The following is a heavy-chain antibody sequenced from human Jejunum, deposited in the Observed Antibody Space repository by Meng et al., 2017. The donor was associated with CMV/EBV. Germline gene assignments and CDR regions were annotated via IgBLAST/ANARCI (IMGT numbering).Heavy chain of an antibody. CDR2: ISISTYT. D-gene: IGHD4-23*01. Sequence: ATSGFTFDTYGVSWGRQARGKGLGWGSAISISTYTYYADSVKGRFTMSRDNAKSSLYLQMNSLRAEDTAVYYCARVVKGGNYLEYWGQGTQVTVSS. CDR3: ARVVKGGNYLEY. CDR1: GFTFDTYG. V-gene: IGHV3-21*01. J-gene: IGHJ4*02.